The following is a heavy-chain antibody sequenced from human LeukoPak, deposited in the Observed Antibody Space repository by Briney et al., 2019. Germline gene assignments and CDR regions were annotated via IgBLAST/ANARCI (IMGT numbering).Heavy chain of an antibody. Sequence: GGSLRLSCAASGFTFSNYDMHWVRQAPGKGLEWVAVIWYDGINKYYVDSVKGRFTISRDNSKNTLYLQMNSLRAEDTAVYYCARDRDVWGQGTLVTVSS. CDR3: ARDRDV. CDR2: IWYDGINK. J-gene: IGHJ4*02. V-gene: IGHV3-33*01. CDR1: GFTFSNYD.